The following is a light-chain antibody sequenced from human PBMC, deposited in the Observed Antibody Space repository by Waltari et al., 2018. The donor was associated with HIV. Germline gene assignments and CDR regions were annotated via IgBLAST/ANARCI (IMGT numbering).Light chain of an antibody. Sequence: QSVLTQPPSASGTPGQRVTISCSGSSSNVHWYQKFPGTAPKLLIYRKNRRPSGVPDRFSGSKSGTSASLAISGLRSEDEADYYCAAWGDNLSGPVLFGGGTKLTVL. V-gene: IGLV1-47*01. CDR2: RKN. J-gene: IGLJ2*01. CDR1: SSN. CDR3: AAWGDNLSGPVL.